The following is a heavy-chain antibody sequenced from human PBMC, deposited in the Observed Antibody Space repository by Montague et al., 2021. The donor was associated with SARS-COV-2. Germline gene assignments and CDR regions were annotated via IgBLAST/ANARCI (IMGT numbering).Heavy chain of an antibody. CDR1: GASLSSDSLS. CDR3: ARKMDSSFDV. J-gene: IGHJ3*01. D-gene: IGHD2-2*03. CDR2: TYYRSKWYT. Sequence: VSPGASLSSDSLSWHWISQSPSRGLEWLASTYYRSKWYTDSAPSVSGRATVKPDPSRNQFSLHLDSVTPEDTALYFCARKMDSSFDVWGKGTMVIVSS. V-gene: IGHV6-1*01.